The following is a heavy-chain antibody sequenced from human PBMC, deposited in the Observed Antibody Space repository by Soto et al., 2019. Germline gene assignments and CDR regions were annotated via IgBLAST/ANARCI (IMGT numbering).Heavy chain of an antibody. CDR1: GFTFSSYA. CDR2: ISGSGGST. V-gene: IGHV3-23*01. CDR3: AKDGNPIPYLTGYYRLGWFDP. Sequence: EVQLLESGGGLVQPGGSLRLSCAASGFTFSSYAMSWVRQAPGKGLEWVSAISGSGGSTYYADSVKGRFTISRDNSKNPLYLQMNSLRAEDTAVYYCAKDGNPIPYLTGYYRLGWFDPWGQGTLVTVSS. D-gene: IGHD3-9*01. J-gene: IGHJ5*02.